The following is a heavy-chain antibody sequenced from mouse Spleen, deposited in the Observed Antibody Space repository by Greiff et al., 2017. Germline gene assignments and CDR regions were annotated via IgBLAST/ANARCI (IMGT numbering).Heavy chain of an antibody. CDR1: GYTFTSHW. Sequence: QVQLKQPGAELVKPGASVKMSCKASGYTFTSHWITWVKQRPGQGLEWIGDIYPGSGSTNYNEKFKSKATLTVDTSSSTAYMQLSSLTSEDSAVYYCARRGAYYAMDYWGQGTSVTVSS. CDR3: ARRGAYYAMDY. V-gene: IGHV1-55*01. CDR2: IYPGSGST. J-gene: IGHJ4*01.